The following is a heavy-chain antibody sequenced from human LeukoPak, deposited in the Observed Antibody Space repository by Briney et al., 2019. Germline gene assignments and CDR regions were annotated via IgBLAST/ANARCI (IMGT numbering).Heavy chain of an antibody. CDR3: ARGLRWLPGDY. Sequence: SETLSLTCAVYGGSFSGYYWSWIRQPPGKGLEWIGEINHSGSTNYNPSLKSRVTISVDTSKNQFSLKLSSVTAAGTAVYYCARGLRWLPGDYWGQGTLVTVSS. CDR2: INHSGST. CDR1: GGSFSGYY. J-gene: IGHJ4*02. V-gene: IGHV4-34*01. D-gene: IGHD4-23*01.